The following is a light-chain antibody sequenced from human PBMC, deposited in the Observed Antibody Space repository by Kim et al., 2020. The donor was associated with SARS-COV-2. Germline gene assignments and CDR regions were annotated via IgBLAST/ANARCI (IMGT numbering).Light chain of an antibody. CDR2: AAS. Sequence: EIQMTQSPSSLSASAGDRATLSCRASQGISNYLAWYQQKPGKVPKLLIYAASTMQSGIPSRFSGSGSGTDFTLTISSLQPEDVATYYCQKYNSAPDPFGQGTQLEIK. CDR1: QGISNY. J-gene: IGKJ5*01. V-gene: IGKV1-27*01. CDR3: QKYNSAPDP.